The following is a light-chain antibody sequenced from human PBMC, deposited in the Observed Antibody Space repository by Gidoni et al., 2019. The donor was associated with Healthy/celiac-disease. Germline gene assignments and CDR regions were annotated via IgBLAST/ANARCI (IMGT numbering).Light chain of an antibody. CDR1: QSVLYSSNNKNY. J-gene: IGKJ2*01. V-gene: IGKV4-1*01. CDR2: WAS. Sequence: DIVMTQSPDSLAVYLGERATINCKSSQSVLYSSNNKNYLAWYQQKPGQFPRLLIYWASTRESGVPDRFSGSGSGTDFTLTISSLQAEDVAVYYCQQYYSSPVTFGQGTKLEIK. CDR3: QQYYSSPVT.